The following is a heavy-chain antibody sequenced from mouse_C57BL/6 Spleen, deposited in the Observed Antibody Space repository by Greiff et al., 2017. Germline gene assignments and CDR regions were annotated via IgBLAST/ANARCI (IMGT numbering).Heavy chain of an antibody. J-gene: IGHJ4*01. V-gene: IGHV2-9*01. D-gene: IGHD1-1*01. CDR2: IWGGGST. Sequence: VQLQESGPGLVAPSQSLSITCTVSGFSLTSYGVDWVRQPPGKGLEWLGVIWGGGSTNDNSALMSRLSISKDNSKRQVFLKMNSLQTDDTAMYYCAKHYYYGSSYDYYAMDYWGQGTSVTVSS. CDR3: AKHYYYGSSYDYYAMDY. CDR1: GFSLTSYG.